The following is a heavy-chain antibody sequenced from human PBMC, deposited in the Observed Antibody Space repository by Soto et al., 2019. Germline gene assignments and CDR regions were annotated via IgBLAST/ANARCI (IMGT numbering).Heavy chain of an antibody. CDR1: GFTFSSYA. D-gene: IGHD3-3*01. J-gene: IGHJ4*02. CDR2: K. CDR3: ARHKRDLRFLEWSYYFDY. V-gene: IGHV3-30*04. Sequence: QVQLVESGGGVVQPGRSLRLSCAASGFTFSSYAIHWVRQAPGKGLEWVALKYYAASVKGRFTISRDNSKNTLYLQMNSLRAEDTAVYYCARHKRDLRFLEWSYYFDYWGQGTLVTVSS.